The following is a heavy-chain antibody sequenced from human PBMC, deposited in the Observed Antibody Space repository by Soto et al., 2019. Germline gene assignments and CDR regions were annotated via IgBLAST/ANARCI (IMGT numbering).Heavy chain of an antibody. CDR1: GYTFTSYY. CDR3: ARGRSLEYSSSSGVSYYYGMDV. V-gene: IGHV1-8*02. J-gene: IGHJ6*02. Sequence: ASVKVSCKASGYTFTSYYMHWVRQAPGQGLEWMGIINPNSGNTGYAQKFQGRVTMTRNTSISTAYMELSSLRSEDTAVYYCARGRSLEYSSSSGVSYYYGMDVWGQGTTVTVS. D-gene: IGHD6-6*01. CDR2: INPNSGNT.